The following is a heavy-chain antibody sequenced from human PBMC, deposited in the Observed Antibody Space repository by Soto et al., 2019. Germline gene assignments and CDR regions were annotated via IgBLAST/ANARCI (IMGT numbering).Heavy chain of an antibody. CDR1: GYTFTSYD. J-gene: IGHJ6*02. Sequence: QVPLVQSGAEVKKPGASVKVSCKASGYTFTSYDINWVRQATGQGLEWMGWMNPNSGNTGYAQKFQGRVTMTRNTSISTAYMELSSLRSEDTAVYYCARVGIRWRWLQFFGPRYYYGMDVWGQGTTVTVSS. D-gene: IGHD5-12*01. V-gene: IGHV1-8*01. CDR2: MNPNSGNT. CDR3: ARVGIRWRWLQFFGPRYYYGMDV.